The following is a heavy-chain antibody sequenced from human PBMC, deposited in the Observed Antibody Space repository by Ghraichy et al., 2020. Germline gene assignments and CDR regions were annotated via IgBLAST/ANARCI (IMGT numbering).Heavy chain of an antibody. Sequence: GGSLRLSCAASGFSFSGYWMSWVRQAPGKGLEWVASIKQDGREKIYVDSVKGRFTISRDNARNSLYLQMNSLRAEDTAMYYCAKNIVATGKNLYYYYGMDVWGQGTTVTASS. D-gene: IGHD5-12*01. CDR3: AKNIVATGKNLYYYYGMDV. J-gene: IGHJ6*02. CDR1: GFSFSGYW. CDR2: IKQDGREK. V-gene: IGHV3-7*01.